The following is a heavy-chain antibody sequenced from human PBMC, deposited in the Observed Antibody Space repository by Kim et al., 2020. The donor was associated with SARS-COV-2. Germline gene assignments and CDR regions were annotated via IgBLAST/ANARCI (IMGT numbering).Heavy chain of an antibody. CDR2: ISYDGSNK. CDR1: GFTFSSYA. Sequence: GGSLRLSCAASGFTFSSYAMHWVRQAPGKGLEWVAVISYDGSNKYYADSVKGRFTISRDNSKNTLYLQMNSLRAEDTAVYYCARDWGARYDSRTRQRYYFDYWGQGTLVTVSS. J-gene: IGHJ4*02. V-gene: IGHV3-30*04. D-gene: IGHD3-22*01. CDR3: ARDWGARYDSRTRQRYYFDY.